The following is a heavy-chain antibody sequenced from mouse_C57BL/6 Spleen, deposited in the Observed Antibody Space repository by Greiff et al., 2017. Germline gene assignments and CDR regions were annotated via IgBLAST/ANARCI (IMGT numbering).Heavy chain of an antibody. J-gene: IGHJ2*01. CDR2: LYPGSGNT. V-gene: IGHV1-76*01. Sequence: QVQLKQSGAELVRPGASVKLSCKASGYTFTDYYINWVKQRPGQGLEWIARLYPGSGNTYYNEKFKGKATLTAEKSSSTAYMQLSSLTSEDSAVYFCARGGEVYDGYSYVDYWGQGTTLTVSS. CDR3: ARGGEVYDGYSYVDY. D-gene: IGHD2-3*01. CDR1: GYTFTDYY.